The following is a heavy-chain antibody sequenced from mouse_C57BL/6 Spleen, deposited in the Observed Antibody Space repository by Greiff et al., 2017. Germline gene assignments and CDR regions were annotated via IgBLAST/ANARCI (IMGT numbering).Heavy chain of an antibody. Sequence: VQLQQSGPELVKPGASVKIPCKASGYTFTDYNMDWVKQSHGKSLEWIGDINPNNGGTIYNQKFKGKATLTVDKSSSTAYMELRSLTSEDTAVYYCARGGNYDVPYAMDYWGQGTSGTVSS. CDR1: GYTFTDYN. CDR2: INPNNGGT. CDR3: ARGGNYDVPYAMDY. V-gene: IGHV1-18*01. D-gene: IGHD2-1*01. J-gene: IGHJ4*01.